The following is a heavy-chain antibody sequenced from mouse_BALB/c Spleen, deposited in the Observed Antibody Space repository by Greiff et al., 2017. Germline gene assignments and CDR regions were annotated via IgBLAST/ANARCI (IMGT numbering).Heavy chain of an antibody. J-gene: IGHJ3*01. CDR2: IYPGNSDT. CDR1: GYSFTSYW. V-gene: IGHV1-5*01. D-gene: IGHD2-1*01. CDR3: TRSGGHGTPFAY. Sequence: VQLQQSGTVLARPGASVKMSCKASGYSFTSYWMHWVKQRPGQGLEWIGAIYPGNSDTSYNQKFKGKAKLTAVTSASTAYMELSSLTNEDSAVYYCTRSGGHGTPFAYWGQGTLVTVSA.